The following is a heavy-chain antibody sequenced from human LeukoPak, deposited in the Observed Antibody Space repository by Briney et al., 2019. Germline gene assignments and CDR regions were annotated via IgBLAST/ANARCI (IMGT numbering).Heavy chain of an antibody. CDR2: IYYSGST. CDR3: ARRLGDIVVVPAANWFDP. D-gene: IGHD2-2*01. CDR1: GGSISSSSYY. J-gene: IGHJ5*02. V-gene: IGHV4-39*01. Sequence: SETLSLTCTVSGGSISSSSYYWGWIRQPPGKGLEWIGSIYYSGSTYYNPSPKSRVTISVDTSKNQFSLKLSSVTAADTAVYYCARRLGDIVVVPAANWFDPWGQGTLVTVSS.